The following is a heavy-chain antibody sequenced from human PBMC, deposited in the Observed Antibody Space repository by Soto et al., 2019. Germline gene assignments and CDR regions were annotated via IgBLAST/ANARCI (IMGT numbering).Heavy chain of an antibody. CDR1: CGSFSGYY. J-gene: IGHJ4*02. CDR2: VNHSGST. CDR3: ARASGFDC. V-gene: IGHV4-34*01. Sequence: QVQLQQWGAGLLKPSETLSLTCAVSCGSFSGYYWSWIRQPPGKGLEWIGEVNHSGSTNYNPSLKSRVSMSEDTSQNQFSLKLSAVTAADPAVYYCARASGFDCWGQGTLVTVSS. D-gene: IGHD6-6*01.